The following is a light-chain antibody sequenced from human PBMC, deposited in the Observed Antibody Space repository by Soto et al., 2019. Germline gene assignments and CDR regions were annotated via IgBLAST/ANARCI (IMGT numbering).Light chain of an antibody. CDR2: AAS. Sequence: DIQMTQSPSSLSASVGDRVTITCRASQTISSSLNWYQQKPGKAPKLLIYAASSLQSGVPSRFSGSGSRTDFTLPSTSLQPEDFATYYCQQSYLTPYTLGQGTKLEIK. V-gene: IGKV1-39*01. J-gene: IGKJ2*01. CDR3: QQSYLTPYT. CDR1: QTISSS.